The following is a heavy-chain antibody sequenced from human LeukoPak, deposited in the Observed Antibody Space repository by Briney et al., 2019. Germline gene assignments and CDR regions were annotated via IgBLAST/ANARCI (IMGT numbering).Heavy chain of an antibody. CDR2: ISSSGGST. V-gene: IGHV3-23*01. CDR1: GFAFSSYG. Sequence: GGSLRLSCAASGFAFSSYGMSWVRQAPGKGLEWVSAISSSGGSTYYADSVKGRFTISRDNSKNTLYLQMNSLRAEDTAVYYCAKDMQQLASFDYWGQGTLVTVSS. D-gene: IGHD6-13*01. J-gene: IGHJ4*02. CDR3: AKDMQQLASFDY.